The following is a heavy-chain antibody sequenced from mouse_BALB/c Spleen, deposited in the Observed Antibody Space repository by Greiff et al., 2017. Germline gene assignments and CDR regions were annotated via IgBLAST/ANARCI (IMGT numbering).Heavy chain of an antibody. CDR3: AATHFDY. CDR1: GFAFSSYD. D-gene: IGHD1-2*01. J-gene: IGHJ2*01. Sequence: EVKLMESGGGLVKPGGSLKLSCAASGFAFSSYDMSWVRQTPEKRLEWVAYLSSGGGSTYYPDNVKGRFTISRDNAKNTLYLQMSSLKAEDTAMYYCAATHFDYWGQGTTLTVSS. CDR2: LSSGGGST. V-gene: IGHV5-12-1*01.